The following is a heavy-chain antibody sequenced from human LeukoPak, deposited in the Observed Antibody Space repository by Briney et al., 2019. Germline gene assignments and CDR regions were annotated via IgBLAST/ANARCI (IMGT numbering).Heavy chain of an antibody. D-gene: IGHD6-19*01. Sequence: GGSLRLSCAASGFTVSSNYMSWVRQAPGKGLEWVSVIYSGGSTYYSDSVKGRFTISRHNSKNTLYLQMNSLRAEDTAVYYCARAPEWLIFDYWGQGTLVTVSS. CDR1: GFTVSSNY. J-gene: IGHJ4*02. CDR3: ARAPEWLIFDY. CDR2: IYSGGST. V-gene: IGHV3-53*04.